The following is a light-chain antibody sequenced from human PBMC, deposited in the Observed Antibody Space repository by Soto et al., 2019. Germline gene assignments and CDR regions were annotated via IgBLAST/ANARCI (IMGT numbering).Light chain of an antibody. J-gene: IGKJ4*01. CDR1: QSISSW. Sequence: DVEMSQSPSTLSASLGDRVTLTFPASQSISSWLAWYQQKPGKAPKLLIYDASSLESGVPSRFSGSGSGTEFTLTISSLQPDDFATYYCQQYNSYSPLTFGGGTKVDIK. CDR2: DAS. V-gene: IGKV1-5*01. CDR3: QQYNSYSPLT.